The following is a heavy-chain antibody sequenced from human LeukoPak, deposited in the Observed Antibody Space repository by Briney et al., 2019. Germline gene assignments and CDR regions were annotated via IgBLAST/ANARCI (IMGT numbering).Heavy chain of an antibody. Sequence: ASVKVSCKASGYTFTSYYMHWVRQAPGQGLEWMGIIHPSGGSTSYAQKFQGRVTMTRDTSTSTVYMDLSSLRSEDTAVYHCARDPGYGGNSGGVDYWGQGTLVTVSS. CDR1: GYTFTSYY. V-gene: IGHV1-46*01. CDR3: ARDPGYGGNSGGVDY. CDR2: IHPSGGST. J-gene: IGHJ4*02. D-gene: IGHD4-23*01.